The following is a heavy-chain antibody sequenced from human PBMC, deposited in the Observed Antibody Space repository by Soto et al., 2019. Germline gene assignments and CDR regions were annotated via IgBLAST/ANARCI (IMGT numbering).Heavy chain of an antibody. V-gene: IGHV4-59*01. D-gene: IGHD4-17*01. J-gene: IGHJ4*02. CDR3: ARVGGYYGDYPNFDY. Sequence: SETLSLTCIVSGSSISGYYWSWIRQPPGKGLEWIGNIYYSGSTNYNPSRKSRVTISVDTSKNQFSLKLNSVSAADTAVYYCARVGGYYGDYPNFDYWGQGTLVTVSS. CDR2: IYYSGST. CDR1: GSSISGYY.